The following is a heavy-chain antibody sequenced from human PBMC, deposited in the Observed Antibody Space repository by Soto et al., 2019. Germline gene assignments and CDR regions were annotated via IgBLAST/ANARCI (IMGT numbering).Heavy chain of an antibody. CDR1: GYTVTKYG. V-gene: IGHV1-18*04. Sequence: QEQLVPSGGEVKKPGAAVRVSCKASGYTVTKYGITWVRHAPGQGLEWMGWSGVDNGKTNYARKLQGRVIMTADTSATTDYIEMRSLRSEDTAVYDCSRARYCTSHSCDNHYYYGMDIWGQGNTGAV. J-gene: IGHJ6*02. CDR2: SGVDNGKT. CDR3: SRARYCTSHSCDNHYYYGMDI. D-gene: IGHD2-2*02.